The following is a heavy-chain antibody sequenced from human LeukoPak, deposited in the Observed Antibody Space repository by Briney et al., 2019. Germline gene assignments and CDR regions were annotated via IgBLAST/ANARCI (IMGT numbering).Heavy chain of an antibody. V-gene: IGHV3-74*01. J-gene: IGHJ4*02. Sequence: PGGSLRLSCAASGFTFSNWMHWVRQAPGKGLVWVSRINSDGSSTTYADSVKGRFTISRDNAKNSLYLQMNSLRAEDTAIYYCARDSGYYGLFDYWGQGTLVTVSS. CDR2: INSDGSST. D-gene: IGHD3-22*01. CDR1: GFTFSNW. CDR3: ARDSGYYGLFDY.